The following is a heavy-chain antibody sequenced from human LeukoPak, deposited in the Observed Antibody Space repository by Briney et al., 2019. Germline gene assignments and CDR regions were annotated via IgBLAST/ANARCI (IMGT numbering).Heavy chain of an antibody. D-gene: IGHD2-21*02. CDR3: ARGYCGGDCYGD. CDR1: GFTFSDYF. Sequence: GGSLRLSCVASGFTFSDYFMNWVRQAPGKGLEYVSSISGSSRHIYYADSVKGRFTISRDNTKSSLYLQMNSLRVEDMAVYYCARGYCGGDCYGDWGQGTLVTVSS. J-gene: IGHJ1*01. V-gene: IGHV3-21*01. CDR2: ISGSSRHI.